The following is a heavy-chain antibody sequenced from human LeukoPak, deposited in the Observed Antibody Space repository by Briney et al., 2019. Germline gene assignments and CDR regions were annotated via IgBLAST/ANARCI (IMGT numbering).Heavy chain of an antibody. CDR3: ARDGWYYDSSGYYRQGLFDY. D-gene: IGHD3-22*01. V-gene: IGHV3-33*01. CDR2: IWYDGSNK. CDR1: AFTFSSYG. J-gene: IGHJ4*02. Sequence: PGRSLRLSCAASAFTFSSYGMHWVRKAPGKELEWVAVIWYDGSNKYYTDSVKGRFTISRDNSKNTLYLQMNSLRAEDTAVYYCARDGWYYDSSGYYRQGLFDYWGQGTLVTVSS.